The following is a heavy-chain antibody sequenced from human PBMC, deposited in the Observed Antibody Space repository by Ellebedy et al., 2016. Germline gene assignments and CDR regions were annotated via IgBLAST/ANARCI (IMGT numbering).Heavy chain of an antibody. CDR3: ASEYDYVWGSYRGAFDI. CDR2: IYYSGST. J-gene: IGHJ3*02. D-gene: IGHD3-16*02. Sequence: SETLSLTCTVSGGSISSYYWSWIRQPPGKGLEWIGYIYYSGSTNYNPSLKSRVTISVDTSKNQFSLKLSSVTAADTAVYYCASEYDYVWGSYRGAFDIWGQGTMVTVSS. V-gene: IGHV4-59*08. CDR1: GGSISSYY.